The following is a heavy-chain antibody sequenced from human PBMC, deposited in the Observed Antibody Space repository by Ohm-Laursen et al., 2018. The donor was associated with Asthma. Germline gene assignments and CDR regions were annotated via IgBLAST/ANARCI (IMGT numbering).Heavy chain of an antibody. CDR3: AKDQGVVPAAMLDYYYGMDV. J-gene: IGHJ6*02. CDR2: ISYDGSNK. CDR1: GFTFSSYG. V-gene: IGHV3-30*18. D-gene: IGHD2-2*01. Sequence: SLRLSCAASGFTFSSYGMHWVRQAPGKGLEWVAVISYDGSNKYYADSVKGRFTISRDNSKNTLYLQMNSLRAEDTAVYYCAKDQGVVPAAMLDYYYGMDVWGQGTTVTVSS.